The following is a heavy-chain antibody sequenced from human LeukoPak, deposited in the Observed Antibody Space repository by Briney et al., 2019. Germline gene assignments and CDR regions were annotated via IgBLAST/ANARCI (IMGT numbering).Heavy chain of an antibody. CDR3: AREDADDYYYGMDV. CDR1: GLTFSSYW. J-gene: IGHJ6*02. CDR2: INSDGSST. V-gene: IGHV3-74*01. Sequence: PGGSLRLSCAASGLTFSSYWMHWVRQAPGKGLVWVSRINSDGSSTSYADSVKGRFTISRDNAKNTLYLQMNSLRAEDTAVYYCAREDADDYYYGMDVWGQGTTVTVSS.